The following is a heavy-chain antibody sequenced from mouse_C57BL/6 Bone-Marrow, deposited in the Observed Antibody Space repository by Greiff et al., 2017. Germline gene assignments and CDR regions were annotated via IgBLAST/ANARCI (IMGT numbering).Heavy chain of an antibody. CDR3: ARGNSKGYFDV. V-gene: IGHV14-2*01. Sequence: VQLQQSGAELVKPGASVKLSCTASGFNFKGYYMHWVKQRTEQGLEWIGRIDPADGEPKYAPKFQVKATITADTSSNTAYLQLSSLTSEDTAVYYCARGNSKGYFDVWGTGTTVTVAS. D-gene: IGHD2-5*01. CDR2: IDPADGEP. J-gene: IGHJ1*03. CDR1: GFNFKGYY.